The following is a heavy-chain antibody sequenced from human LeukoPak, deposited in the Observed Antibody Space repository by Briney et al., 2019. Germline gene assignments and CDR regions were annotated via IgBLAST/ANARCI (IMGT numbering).Heavy chain of an antibody. D-gene: IGHD3-10*01. J-gene: IGHJ4*02. CDR1: GRFITPCF. CDR3: AIAGTALVRGVIISSFFDY. CDR2: IYYSGDH. V-gene: IGHV4-59*07. Sequence: PSDPLSLPCTVSGRFITPCFWSWLRQPPGKGLEWFVYIYYSGDHNYNPSLKGRVTIAVVTTKNQFSLRLKSVTAADTAVYYCAIAGTALVRGVIISSFFDYWGQGTLATVSS.